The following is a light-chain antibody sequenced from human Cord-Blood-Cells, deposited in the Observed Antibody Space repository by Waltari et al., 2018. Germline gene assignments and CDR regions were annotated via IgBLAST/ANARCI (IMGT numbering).Light chain of an antibody. J-gene: IGLJ1*01. CDR2: EVS. CDR3: SSYTSSSAYV. V-gene: IGLV2-14*01. CDR1: SSDVGGYNY. Sequence: QSALTQPASVSGSPGQSSTISCTGPSSDVGGYNYVPWYQQHPGKAPKLMIYEVSNRPSGVPNRFSGSKSGNTASLTISGLQAEDEADYYCSSYTSSSAYVFGTGTKVTVL.